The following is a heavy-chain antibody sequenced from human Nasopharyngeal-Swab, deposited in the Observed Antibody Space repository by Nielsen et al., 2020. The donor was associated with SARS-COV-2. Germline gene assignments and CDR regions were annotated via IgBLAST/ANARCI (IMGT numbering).Heavy chain of an antibody. D-gene: IGHD2-2*01. Sequence: SETLSLTCAVYGGSFSAYYWGWIRQPPGKGLEWIAEINHSGSTHYNPSLKSRVTLSVDTSMNQFSLELRSVTAADTAVYYCARGLSGIVPAPILGLGPYYYYYMDVWGKGTTVTVPS. J-gene: IGHJ6*03. V-gene: IGHV4-34*01. CDR2: INHSGST. CDR1: GGSFSAYY. CDR3: ARGLSGIVPAPILGLGPYYYYYMDV.